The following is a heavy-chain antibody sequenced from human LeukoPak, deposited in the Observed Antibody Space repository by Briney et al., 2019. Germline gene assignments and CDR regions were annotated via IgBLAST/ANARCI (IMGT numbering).Heavy chain of an antibody. Sequence: GGSLRLSCAASGFTFSSYAMSWVRQAPGKGLEWVSAISGSGGSPYYADSVKGRFTISRDNSKNTLYLQMNSLRAEDTAIYYCAKHSGSNHFDYWGQGTLVTVSS. CDR1: GFTFSSYA. V-gene: IGHV3-23*01. CDR2: ISGSGGSP. D-gene: IGHD6-6*01. CDR3: AKHSGSNHFDY. J-gene: IGHJ4*02.